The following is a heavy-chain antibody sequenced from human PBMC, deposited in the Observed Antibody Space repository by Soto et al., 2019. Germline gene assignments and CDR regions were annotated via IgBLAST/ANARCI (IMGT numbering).Heavy chain of an antibody. CDR1: GFTVSSNF. CDR2: IYRGEST. CDR3: ARDYDYSGGTSGGMDV. Sequence: DVQLVESGGGLIQPGGSLRLSCAASGFTVSSNFMSWVRRGPGKGLEWVSTIYRGESTYYTDSVKGRFTISRDNSKNTLYLQMNSLRAEDTAVYYGARDYDYSGGTSGGMDVWGQGTTVTVSS. D-gene: IGHD3-22*01. J-gene: IGHJ6*02. V-gene: IGHV3-53*01.